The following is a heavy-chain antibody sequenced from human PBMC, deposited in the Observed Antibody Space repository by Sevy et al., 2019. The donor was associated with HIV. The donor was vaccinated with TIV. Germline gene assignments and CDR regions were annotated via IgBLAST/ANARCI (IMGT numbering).Heavy chain of an antibody. J-gene: IGHJ4*02. D-gene: IGHD5-18*01. V-gene: IGHV3-74*01. Sequence: GGYLRLSCAASGFTFSSYWMHWVRQAPGKGLVWVSRINSDGSSTSYADSVKGRFTISRDNAKNTLYLQMNSLRAKDTSEYYCACIWPGYPGPIDYWGQGTLVTVSS. CDR2: INSDGSST. CDR1: GFTFSSYW. CDR3: ACIWPGYPGPIDY.